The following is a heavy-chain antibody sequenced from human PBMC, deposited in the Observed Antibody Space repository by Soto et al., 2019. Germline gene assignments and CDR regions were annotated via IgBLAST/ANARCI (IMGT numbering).Heavy chain of an antibody. V-gene: IGHV3-11*01. CDR1: GFTFSDYY. CDR2: ISFNGGTI. D-gene: IGHD4-4*01. CDR3: ARESAMTTVTTAVAFDV. Sequence: GGSLRLSCAASGFTFSDYYMSWIRQAPGEGRGWVSYISFNGGTIYYADSVKGRFTISRDNVKNSLYLQMNSLRVEDTAVYYCARESAMTTVTTAVAFDVWGQGTMVTVSS. J-gene: IGHJ3*01.